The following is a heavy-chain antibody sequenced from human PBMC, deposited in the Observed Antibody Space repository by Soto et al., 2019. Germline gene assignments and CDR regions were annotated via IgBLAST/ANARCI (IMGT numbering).Heavy chain of an antibody. V-gene: IGHV1-2*02. CDR2: INPNSGGT. D-gene: IGHD2-15*01. CDR1: GYTFTGYY. J-gene: IGHJ5*02. CDR3: ARAIMGGEVAATLPFDP. Sequence: ASVKVSCKASGYTFTGYYMHWVRQAPGQGLEWMGWINPNSGGTNYAQKFQGRVTITAGESTSTAYMELSSLRSEDTAVYYCARAIMGGEVAATLPFDPWGQGTLVTVSS.